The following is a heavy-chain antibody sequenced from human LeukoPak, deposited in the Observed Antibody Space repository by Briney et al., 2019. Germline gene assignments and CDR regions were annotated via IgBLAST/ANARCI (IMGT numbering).Heavy chain of an antibody. CDR1: GFIFSNCA. CDR2: ISASGGNP. CDR3: AKAPRVEVYYGMDV. Sequence: GGSLRLSCAASGFIFSNCAMSWVRQAPGKGLEWVSGISASGGNPYYADSVKGRFTISRDNSKNTLYLQMNSLRAEDTAVYYCAKAPRVEVYYGMDVWGQGTTVTVSS. V-gene: IGHV3-23*01. J-gene: IGHJ6*02.